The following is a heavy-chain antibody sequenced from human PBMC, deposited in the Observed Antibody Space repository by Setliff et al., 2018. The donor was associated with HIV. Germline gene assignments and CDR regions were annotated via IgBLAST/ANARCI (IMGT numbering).Heavy chain of an antibody. CDR3: AISTRPY. Sequence: SLRLSCAASGFAFSTYAMNWVRQAPGKGLEWVSAISDSGGGTYYADSVKGRFTVSRDNSKYTLYLQMNSLRVEDTAVYYCAISTRPYWGQGTLVTVSS. CDR2: ISDSGGGT. J-gene: IGHJ4*02. V-gene: IGHV3-23*01. D-gene: IGHD6-6*01. CDR1: GFAFSTYA.